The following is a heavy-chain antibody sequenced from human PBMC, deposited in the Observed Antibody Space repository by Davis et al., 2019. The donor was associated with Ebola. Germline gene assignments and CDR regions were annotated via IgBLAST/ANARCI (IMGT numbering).Heavy chain of an antibody. Sequence: SETLSLTCTVSGGSVNNGFYYWTWVRQPPGKGLEWIGNIYYSGSTEYIPSLESRVSMSVDTSKNQFSLRLTSVTAADTAIYYCARKGVSGELDYWGQGSLVIVSS. J-gene: IGHJ4*02. V-gene: IGHV4-61*01. D-gene: IGHD3-10*01. CDR1: GGSVNNGFYY. CDR2: IYYSGST. CDR3: ARKGVSGELDY.